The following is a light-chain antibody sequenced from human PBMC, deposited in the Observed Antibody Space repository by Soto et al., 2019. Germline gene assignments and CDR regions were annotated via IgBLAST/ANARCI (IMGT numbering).Light chain of an antibody. CDR2: DVS. Sequence: QSVLTQPRSVSGSPGQSVTISVTGTSSDVGGYKYVSWYQQHPGKAPKLMIYDVSKRPSGVPDRFSGSKSGNTASLTISGLQAEDEADYYCCSYAGRYTYVFGTGTKLTVL. J-gene: IGLJ1*01. CDR1: SSDVGGYKY. V-gene: IGLV2-11*01. CDR3: CSYAGRYTYV.